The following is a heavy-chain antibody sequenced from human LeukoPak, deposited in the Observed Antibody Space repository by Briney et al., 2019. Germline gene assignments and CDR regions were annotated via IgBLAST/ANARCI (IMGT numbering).Heavy chain of an antibody. J-gene: IGHJ5*02. V-gene: IGHV1-69*05. CDR3: AREGVRSLGTSHWFDP. CDR2: IIPIFGTA. D-gene: IGHD3-10*01. Sequence: SVKVSCKASGGTFSSYAISWVRQAPGQGLEWMGGIIPIFGTANYAQKFQGRVTMARDTSTSTVYMELSSLRSEDTAVYYCAREGVRSLGTSHWFDPWGQGTLVTVSS. CDR1: GGTFSSYA.